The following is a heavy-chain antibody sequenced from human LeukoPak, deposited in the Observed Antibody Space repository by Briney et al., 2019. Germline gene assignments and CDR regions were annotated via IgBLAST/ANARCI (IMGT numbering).Heavy chain of an antibody. CDR3: TTDTWYSAGH. J-gene: IGHJ4*02. Sequence: GGSLRLSCTASGFIFSGSWMAWIRQAPGKGLEWVAIIKKDGSEKYYVDSMKGRFTISRDNAKDSLFLQMNSLRAEDTAIYYCTTDTWYSAGHWGQGTLVTVSS. V-gene: IGHV3-7*03. D-gene: IGHD2-15*01. CDR2: IKKDGSEK. CDR1: GFIFSGSW.